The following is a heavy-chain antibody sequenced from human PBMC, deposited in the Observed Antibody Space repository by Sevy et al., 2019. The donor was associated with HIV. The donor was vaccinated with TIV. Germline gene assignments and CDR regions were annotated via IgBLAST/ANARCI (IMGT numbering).Heavy chain of an antibody. CDR3: ARNTQGIVSQADWFDP. CDR2: IYTSGST. CDR1: GGSISSYY. V-gene: IGHV4-4*07. D-gene: IGHD3-22*01. J-gene: IGHJ5*02. Sequence: SETLSLTCTVSGGSISSYYWSWIRQPAGKGLEWIGRIYTSGSTTYNPSLKSRVTISVDTSKNQFSLKLSSVTAADTAVYYCARNTQGIVSQADWFDPWGQGTLVTVSS.